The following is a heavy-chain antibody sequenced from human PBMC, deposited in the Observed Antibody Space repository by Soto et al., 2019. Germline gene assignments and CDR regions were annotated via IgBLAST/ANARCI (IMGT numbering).Heavy chain of an antibody. J-gene: IGHJ6*02. Sequence: QVQLQQWGAGLLKPSETLSLTCAVYGGSFSGYYWSWIRQPPGTGLEWIGEINHSGSTNYNPSLKSRVTISVDTSKNQFALKLSSVTAADTAVYYCARGDVLIWFGETPYYYYGMDVWGQGTTVTVSS. D-gene: IGHD3-10*01. CDR2: INHSGST. V-gene: IGHV4-34*01. CDR3: ARGDVLIWFGETPYYYYGMDV. CDR1: GGSFSGYY.